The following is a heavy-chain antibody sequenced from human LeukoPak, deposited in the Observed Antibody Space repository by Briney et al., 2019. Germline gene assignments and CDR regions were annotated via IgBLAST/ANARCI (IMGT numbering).Heavy chain of an antibody. J-gene: IGHJ4*02. CDR2: IYYSGSA. CDR3: AGDGAYYGDYGYYFDY. D-gene: IGHD4-17*01. CDR1: GGSLSSYY. V-gene: IGHV4-59*01. Sequence: SETLSLTCTLSGGSLSSYYGSWMREPLGKGLEWMGYIYYSGSANYNPSLQRRATISVEKSTNRSYLKLSSVTAAATTRYCSAGDGAYYGDYGYYFDYWGQGTLVTVSS.